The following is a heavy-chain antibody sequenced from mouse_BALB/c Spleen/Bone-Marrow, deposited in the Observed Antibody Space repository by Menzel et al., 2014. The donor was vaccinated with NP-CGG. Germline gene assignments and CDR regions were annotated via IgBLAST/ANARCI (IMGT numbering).Heavy chain of an antibody. CDR1: GYTFTTYW. CDR2: IYPGEGDT. Sequence: VHLVESGAELARPGASVKLSCKTSGYTFTTYWMRWVKQRPGQGLEWIGAIYPGEGDTRYTQKFKGKATLTADKSSSTAYIQLGNLTSEDSAVYYCAREPSNWGYYWGQGTTLTVSS. V-gene: IGHV1-87*01. CDR3: AREPSNWGYY. J-gene: IGHJ2*01.